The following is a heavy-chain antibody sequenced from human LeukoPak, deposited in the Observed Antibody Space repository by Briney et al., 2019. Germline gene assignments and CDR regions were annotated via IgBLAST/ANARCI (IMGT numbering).Heavy chain of an antibody. CDR1: GGSVYGSPYY. D-gene: IGHD3-22*01. V-gene: IGHV4-30-4*08. CDR3: ARPYYYDSRIDP. Sequence: PSETLSLTCSVSGGSVYGSPYYWGWIRQPPGKGLEWIAYMYYSGSTYYNPSLKSRVTMSADTSKNQLSLKLSSVTAADTAVSYCARPYYYDSRIDPWGQGILVTVSS. J-gene: IGHJ5*02. CDR2: MYYSGST.